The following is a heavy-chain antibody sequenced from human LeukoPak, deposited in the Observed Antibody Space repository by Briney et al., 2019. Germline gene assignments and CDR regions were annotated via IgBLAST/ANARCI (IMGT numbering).Heavy chain of an antibody. CDR3: ARMSSRAFDM. CDR2: ISGSGSIV. J-gene: IGHJ3*02. CDR1: GFTFSFYS. Sequence: PGGSLRLSCAASGFTFSFYSMNWVRQAPGKGLEWLSYISGSGSIVYYADSVKSRITISRDNAKNSLYLQMSSLRAEDTAVYYCARMSSRAFDMWGQGTMVTVSS. V-gene: IGHV3-48*01.